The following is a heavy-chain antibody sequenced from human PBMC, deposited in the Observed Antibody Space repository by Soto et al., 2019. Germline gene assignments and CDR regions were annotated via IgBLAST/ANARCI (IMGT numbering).Heavy chain of an antibody. D-gene: IGHD4-17*01. Sequence: GGSRRLSFAASGCPFTRYAMSGGRQAPGKGLKWVSAISGSGGSTYYADSGKGRFTISRDNSKTTLYLQMNSLRAEDTAVYYCAKDLTTVTYGASYGNWFDPWGQGTLVTVSS. CDR1: GCPFTRYA. CDR3: AKDLTTVTYGASYGNWFDP. CDR2: ISGSGGST. J-gene: IGHJ5*02. V-gene: IGHV3-23*01.